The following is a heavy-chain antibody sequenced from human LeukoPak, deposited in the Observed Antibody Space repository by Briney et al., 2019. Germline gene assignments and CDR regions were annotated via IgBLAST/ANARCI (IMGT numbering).Heavy chain of an antibody. J-gene: IGHJ4*02. D-gene: IGHD3-3*01. V-gene: IGHV4-39*07. CDR3: ARGYFTDYDFWSGYYFY. CDR1: GGSIISSTYY. Sequence: SETLSLTCSVSGGSIISSTYYWGWLRRPPGKGLEWIGSIYYSGSTYYNPSLKSRVTISVDTSKNLFSLKLSSVTAADTAVYYCARGYFTDYDFWSGYYFYWGQGTLVTVSS. CDR2: IYYSGST.